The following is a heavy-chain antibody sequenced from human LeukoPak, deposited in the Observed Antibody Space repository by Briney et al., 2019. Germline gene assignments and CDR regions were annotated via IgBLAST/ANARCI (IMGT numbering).Heavy chain of an antibody. Sequence: SVKVSCKASGYTFTSYDINWVRQATGQGLEWMGWMNPNSGNTGYAQKFQGRVTITRNTSISTAYMELSSLRSEDTAVYYCARSHEYCGGDCYPTPLDYWGQGTLVTVSS. J-gene: IGHJ4*02. D-gene: IGHD2-21*01. CDR3: ARSHEYCGGDCYPTPLDY. CDR1: GYTFTSYD. V-gene: IGHV1-8*03. CDR2: MNPNSGNT.